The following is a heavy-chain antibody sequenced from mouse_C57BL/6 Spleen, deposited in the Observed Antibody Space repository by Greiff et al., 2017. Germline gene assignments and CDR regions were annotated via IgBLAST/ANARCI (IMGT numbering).Heavy chain of an antibody. D-gene: IGHD3-1*01. J-gene: IGHJ4*01. Sequence: DVQLVESGGGLVKPGGSLKLSCAASGFTFSSYAMSWVRQTPEKRLEWVATISDGGSYTYYPDNVKGRFTISRDNAKNNLYLQMSHLKSEDTAMYYCAREGGLRAMDYWGQGTSVTVSS. CDR2: ISDGGSYT. CDR3: AREGGLRAMDY. V-gene: IGHV5-4*01. CDR1: GFTFSSYA.